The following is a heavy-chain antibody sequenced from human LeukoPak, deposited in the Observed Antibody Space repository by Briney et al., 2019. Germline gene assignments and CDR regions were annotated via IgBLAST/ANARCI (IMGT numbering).Heavy chain of an antibody. CDR1: GYTXTGYY. D-gene: IGHD2-21*02. Sequence: ASVKVSCKASGYTXTGYYMHGVRQAPGQGLEWMGWINPNSGGASSAQKFQGRVTMTRDTSLSTAYMELSRLASDDTAIYYCARLTEEAPRVTAPYFDYWGQGTLVTVSS. CDR2: INPNSGGA. CDR3: ARLTEEAPRVTAPYFDY. J-gene: IGHJ4*02. V-gene: IGHV1-2*02.